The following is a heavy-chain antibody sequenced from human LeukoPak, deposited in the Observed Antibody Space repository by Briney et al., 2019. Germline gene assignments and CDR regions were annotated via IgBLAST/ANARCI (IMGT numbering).Heavy chain of an antibody. CDR3: ARGPNSNWSGPDF. D-gene: IGHD6-6*01. V-gene: IGHV3-74*01. CDR1: GFSFSGHW. J-gene: IGHJ4*02. CDR2: ISPTGSTT. Sequence: GGSLRLSCTASGFSFSGHWMHWARQLPGKGLVWVSRISPTGSTTSYADSVKGRFTVSRDNAKNTLYLQVNSLRAEDTAVYYCARGPNSNWSGPDFWGQGTPLTVSS.